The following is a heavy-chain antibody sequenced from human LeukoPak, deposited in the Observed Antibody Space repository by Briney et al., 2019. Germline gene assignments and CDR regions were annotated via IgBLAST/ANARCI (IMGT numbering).Heavy chain of an antibody. V-gene: IGHV1-18*01. Sequence: GASVKVSCKSSGYTFTSYGISWVRQAPGQGLEWMGWIRAYNGNRNYAQKLQGRVTMTTDTSTSTAYMELRSLRSDDTAVYYCVRDGRYNLNYADYWGQGTLVTVSS. CDR1: GYTFTSYG. CDR2: IRAYNGNR. CDR3: VRDGRYNLNYADY. D-gene: IGHD1-20*01. J-gene: IGHJ4*02.